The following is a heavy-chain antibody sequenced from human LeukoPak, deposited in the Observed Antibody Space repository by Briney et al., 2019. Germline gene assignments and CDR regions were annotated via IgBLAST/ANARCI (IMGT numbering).Heavy chain of an antibody. CDR2: INTNTGNP. J-gene: IGHJ6*02. V-gene: IGHV7-4-1*02. CDR1: GYTFTRDA. CDR3: ARGGGNGIV. Sequence: RASVKVSCKASGYTFTRDAMNWVRQAPGQGFEWVGWINTNTGNPTYAQGFTGRFVFSLDTSVSTAYLQISSLKAEDTAGYYCARGGGNGIVWGQGTTVTVSS. D-gene: IGHD2-15*01.